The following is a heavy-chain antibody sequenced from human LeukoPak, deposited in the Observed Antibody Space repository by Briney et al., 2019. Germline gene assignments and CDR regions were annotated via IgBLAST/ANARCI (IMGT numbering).Heavy chain of an antibody. CDR2: ISPNSGDT. V-gene: IGHV1-2*02. CDR3: AREYRAWAMVRGDKYYFDY. J-gene: IGHJ4*02. D-gene: IGHD3-10*01. Sequence: ASVKISCKASGYTFTGYYMHWVRQAPGQGLEWMGWISPNSGDTDIAQKFQGRVTMTRDTSIATSYMEVDSLTSDDTAVYYCAREYRAWAMVRGDKYYFDYWGQGTLVTVSS. CDR1: GYTFTGYY.